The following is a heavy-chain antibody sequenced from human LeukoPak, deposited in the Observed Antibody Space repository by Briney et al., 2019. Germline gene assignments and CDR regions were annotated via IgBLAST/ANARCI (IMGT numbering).Heavy chain of an antibody. J-gene: IGHJ4*02. Sequence: PSETLSLTCTVSGGSISSYYWSWIRQPPGKGLEWIGYIYYSGSTNYNPSLKSRVTISVDTSKNQFSLKPSSVTAADTAVYYCARVYYYGSGNDVWGQGTLVTVSS. CDR2: IYYSGST. CDR3: ARVYYYGSGNDV. D-gene: IGHD3-10*01. CDR1: GGSISSYY. V-gene: IGHV4-59*01.